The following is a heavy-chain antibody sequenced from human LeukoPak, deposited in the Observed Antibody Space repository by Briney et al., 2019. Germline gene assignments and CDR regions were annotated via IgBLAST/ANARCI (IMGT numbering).Heavy chain of an antibody. D-gene: IGHD3-10*01. CDR2: IGWNTGSF. CDR1: GFMFDDHA. Sequence: GGSLRLSCAAYGFMFDDHAMHWVRQAPGKGLEWVSGIGWNTGSFDYVDSVKGRFTVSRDNVKKSLYLQMNSLRAEDTALYYCAKDLWFGESRHYYYYGMDVWGQGTTVTVSS. CDR3: AKDLWFGESRHYYYYGMDV. J-gene: IGHJ6*02. V-gene: IGHV3-9*01.